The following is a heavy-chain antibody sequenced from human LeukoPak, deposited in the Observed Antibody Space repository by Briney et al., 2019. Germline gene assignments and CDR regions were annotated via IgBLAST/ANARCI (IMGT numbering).Heavy chain of an antibody. CDR2: MNPNSGNT. J-gene: IGHJ4*02. CDR1: GYTFTSYD. Sequence: ASVKVSCKASGYTFTSYDINWVRQATGQGLEWMGWMNPNSGNTGYAQKFQGRVTMTRNTSISTAYMGLSSLRSEDTAVYYCARSGSSWYGHPFDYWGQGTLVTVSS. CDR3: ARSGSSWYGHPFDY. D-gene: IGHD6-13*01. V-gene: IGHV1-8*01.